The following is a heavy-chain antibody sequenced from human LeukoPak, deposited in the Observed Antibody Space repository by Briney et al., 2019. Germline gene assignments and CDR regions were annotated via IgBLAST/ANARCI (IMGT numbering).Heavy chain of an antibody. CDR1: GFTFSSYG. Sequence: GGSLRLSCAASGFTFSSYGMHWVRQAPGKGLEWVAFIRYDGSNKYYADSVKGRFTISRDNTNDTVFLQMNSLSAEDTAVYYCTRGDRKARITVGAFDIWGQGTVVTVSS. V-gene: IGHV3-30*02. J-gene: IGHJ3*02. D-gene: IGHD5-12*01. CDR3: TRGDRKARITVGAFDI. CDR2: IRYDGSNK.